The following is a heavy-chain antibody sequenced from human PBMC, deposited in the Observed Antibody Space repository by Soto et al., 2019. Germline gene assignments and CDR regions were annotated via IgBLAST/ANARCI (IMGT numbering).Heavy chain of an antibody. CDR1: DDSVSNYY. D-gene: IGHD1-20*01. Sequence: PSETLSLTCTVSDDSVSNYYWSWILQPAGRGLEWIGRVYSSGATNYNPSLNGRVTMSVDTSRNQFSLRLSSVTAAETAIYYCTKGPNWNYYYYGVDVWGQGTAVTVSS. V-gene: IGHV4-4*07. J-gene: IGHJ6*02. CDR3: TKGPNWNYYYYGVDV. CDR2: VYSSGAT.